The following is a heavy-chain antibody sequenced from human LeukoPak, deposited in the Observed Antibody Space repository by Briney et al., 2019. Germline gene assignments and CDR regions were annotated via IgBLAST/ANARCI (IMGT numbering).Heavy chain of an antibody. D-gene: IGHD3-22*01. Sequence: GGSLRLSCAASGFTFSSYSMNWVRQAPGKGLEWVSYISSSSSIIYYADCVKGRFAIFRDNAKNSLYLQMNSLRDEDTAVYYCARALYYYDSSGYYYWGQGTLVTVSS. V-gene: IGHV3-48*02. CDR2: ISSSSSII. J-gene: IGHJ4*02. CDR1: GFTFSSYS. CDR3: ARALYYYDSSGYYY.